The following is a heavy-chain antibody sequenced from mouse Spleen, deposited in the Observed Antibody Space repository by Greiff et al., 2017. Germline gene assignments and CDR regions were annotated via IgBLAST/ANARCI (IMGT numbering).Heavy chain of an antibody. J-gene: IGHJ4*01. CDR3: ARGNYRYYYYAMDY. CDR2: IDPSDSYT. Sequence: QVQLQQPGAELVMPGASVKLSCKASGYTFTSYWMHWVKQRPGQGLEWIGEIDPSDSYTNYNQKFKGKATLTVDKSSSTAYMQLSSLTSEDSAVYFCARGNYRYYYYAMDYWGQGTSVTVSS. V-gene: IGHV1-69*01. CDR1: GYTFTSYW. D-gene: IGHD2-14*01.